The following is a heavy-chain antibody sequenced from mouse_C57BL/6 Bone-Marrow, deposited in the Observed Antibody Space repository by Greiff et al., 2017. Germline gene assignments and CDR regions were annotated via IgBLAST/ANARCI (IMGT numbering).Heavy chain of an antibody. CDR3: TRRGDSIDY. V-gene: IGHV1-15*01. Sequence: QVQLQQSGAELVRPGASVTLSCKASGYTFTDYEMHWVKQTPVHGLEWIGAIDPETGGTAYNQKFKGKAILTADKASSTAYMELRSLTSEDSAVYYCTRRGDSIDYWGQGTTLTVSS. J-gene: IGHJ2*01. D-gene: IGHD2-5*01. CDR1: GYTFTDYE. CDR2: IDPETGGT.